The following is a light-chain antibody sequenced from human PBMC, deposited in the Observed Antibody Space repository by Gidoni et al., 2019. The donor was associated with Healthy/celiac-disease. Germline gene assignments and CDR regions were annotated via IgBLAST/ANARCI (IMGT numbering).Light chain of an antibody. Sequence: DIVMTQSPHSLAVSLGERATINCKSSQSVLYSSNNKNYLAWYQQKPGQPPKLLIYWASTRESGVPDRFSGSGSGTDFTLTISSLQAEDVAVYYCQQYYSTPPKTFGQGTKLEIK. CDR1: QSVLYSSNNKNY. V-gene: IGKV4-1*01. CDR3: QQYYSTPPKT. CDR2: WAS. J-gene: IGKJ2*01.